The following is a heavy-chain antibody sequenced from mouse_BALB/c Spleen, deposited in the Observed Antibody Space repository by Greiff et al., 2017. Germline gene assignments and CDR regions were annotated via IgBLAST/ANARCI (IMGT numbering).Heavy chain of an antibody. CDR2: ISDGGSYT. V-gene: IGHV5-4*02. CDR1: GFTFSDYY. D-gene: IGHD2-1*01. Sequence: EVQRVESGGGLVKPGGSLKLSCAASGFTFSDYYMYWVRQTPEKRLEWVATISDGGSYTYYPDSVKGRFTISRDNAKNNLYLQMSSLKSEDTAMYYCARDNYRGYWYFDVWGAGTTVTVSS. J-gene: IGHJ1*01. CDR3: ARDNYRGYWYFDV.